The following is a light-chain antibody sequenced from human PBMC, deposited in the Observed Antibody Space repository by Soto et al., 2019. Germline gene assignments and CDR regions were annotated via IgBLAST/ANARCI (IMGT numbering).Light chain of an antibody. CDR1: SNDVGGYNL. Sequence: QSVLTQPASVSVSPGHSITISCTGTSNDVGGYNLVSWYQQHSGQAPKLIIFGNSERPSGVSNRFSGSKSGNTASLTISGVQPEDEADYHCCSYATASFVFGTGTKLTVL. J-gene: IGLJ1*01. CDR3: CSYATASFV. V-gene: IGLV2-23*01. CDR2: GNS.